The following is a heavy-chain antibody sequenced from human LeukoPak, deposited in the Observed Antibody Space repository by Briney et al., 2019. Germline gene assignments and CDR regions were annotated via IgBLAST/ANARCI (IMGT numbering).Heavy chain of an antibody. D-gene: IGHD4-17*01. CDR1: GFKSSGYW. CDR3: ARDLGNGDYVFDH. Sequence: GESLRLSCEASGFKSSGYWMSWGRQAPGKGLERVANIEQDGSEKYCVDSVKGRFTISRDNAKNSLYMEMNSLRAEDTAVYYCARDLGNGDYVFDHWGQGTLVTVSS. CDR2: IEQDGSEK. V-gene: IGHV3-7*01. J-gene: IGHJ4*02.